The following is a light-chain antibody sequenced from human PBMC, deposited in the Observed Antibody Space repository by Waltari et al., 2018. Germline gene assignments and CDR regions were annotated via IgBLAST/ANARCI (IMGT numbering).Light chain of an antibody. J-gene: IGKJ4*01. Sequence: QLTQSPTSLPASVGDRVTITCRASQSISSYLNWYHQKPGKAPKLLIYAASSLQSGVPSRFSGSGSGTDFTLTISSLQPEDFATYYCQQSYSTLFLTFGGGTKVEIK. V-gene: IGKV1-39*01. CDR1: QSISSY. CDR3: QQSYSTLFLT. CDR2: AAS.